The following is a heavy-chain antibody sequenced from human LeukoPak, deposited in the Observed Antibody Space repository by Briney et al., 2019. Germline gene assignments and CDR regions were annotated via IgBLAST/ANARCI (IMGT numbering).Heavy chain of an antibody. D-gene: IGHD3-22*01. CDR1: GFTFSSYA. CDR2: ISGSGGST. Sequence: GGSLRLSCAASGFTFSSYAMSWVRQAPGKWLEWVSAISGSGGSTYYADSVKGRFTISRDNSKNTLYLQMNSLRAEDTAVYYCASQANYYDSYYYWGQGTLVTVSS. V-gene: IGHV3-23*01. CDR3: ASQANYYDSYYY. J-gene: IGHJ4*02.